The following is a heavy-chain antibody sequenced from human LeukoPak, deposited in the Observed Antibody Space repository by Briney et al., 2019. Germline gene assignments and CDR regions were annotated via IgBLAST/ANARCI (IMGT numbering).Heavy chain of an antibody. J-gene: IGHJ4*02. CDR3: ATLNGPLFEY. V-gene: IGHV3-7*01. D-gene: IGHD2-8*01. Sequence: GGSLRLSCAASGFTFSNYWMSWVRQAPGKGLEWVASVHQHGNEKYFVDSVRGRFTISRDNAKNSLYLQMSSLRAEDTAVYYCATLNGPLFEYWGQGTLVTVSS. CDR1: GFTFSNYW. CDR2: VHQHGNEK.